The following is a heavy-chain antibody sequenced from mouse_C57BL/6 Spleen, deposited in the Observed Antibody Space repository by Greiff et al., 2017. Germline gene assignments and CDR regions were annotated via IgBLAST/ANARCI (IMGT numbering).Heavy chain of an antibody. D-gene: IGHD2-1*01. J-gene: IGHJ2*01. V-gene: IGHV1-66*01. CDR1: GYSFTSYY. CDR2: IYPGSGNT. Sequence: QVQLKQSGPELVKPGASVKISCKASGYSFTSYYIHWVKQRPGQGLEWIGWIYPGSGNTKYNEKFKGKATLTTDTSSSTAYMQLSRLTSEDSAVYYCAKPYGNPLDYWGQGTTLTVSS. CDR3: AKPYGNPLDY.